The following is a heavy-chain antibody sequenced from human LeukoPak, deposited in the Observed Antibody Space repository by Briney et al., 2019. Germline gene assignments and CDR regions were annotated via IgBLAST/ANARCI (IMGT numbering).Heavy chain of an antibody. CDR1: GGSISSYY. J-gene: IGHJ4*02. D-gene: IGHD1-26*01. Sequence: PSETLSLTCTVSGGSISSYYWSWIRQPPGKGLEWIGYIYYSGSTNYNPSLKSRVTISVDTSKNQFSLKLSSVTAADTAVYYCAAGVGSYSIDYWGQGTLVTVSS. V-gene: IGHV4-59*01. CDR3: AAGVGSYSIDY. CDR2: IYYSGST.